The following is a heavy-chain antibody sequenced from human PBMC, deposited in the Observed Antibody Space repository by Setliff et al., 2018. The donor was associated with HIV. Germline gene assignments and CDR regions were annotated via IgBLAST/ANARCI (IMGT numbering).Heavy chain of an antibody. CDR1: GFNFDVYG. CDR3: VRISGSNGHYYYGLDV. Sequence: AGESLKISCAASGFNFDVYGMSWVRQAPGKGLEWVSGINYNADSTGYADSVKGRFTISRDNARNSLYLQMDSLRAEDTALYYCVRISGSNGHYYYGLDVWGQGTTVTVSS. D-gene: IGHD1-26*01. V-gene: IGHV3-20*04. CDR2: INYNADST. J-gene: IGHJ6*02.